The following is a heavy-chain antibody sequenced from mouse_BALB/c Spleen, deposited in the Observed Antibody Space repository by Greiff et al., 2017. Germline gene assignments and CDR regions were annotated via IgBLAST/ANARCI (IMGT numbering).Heavy chain of an antibody. Sequence: EVKLMESGGGLVQPGGSLKLSCAASGFTFSSYGMSWVRQTPDKRLGLVATFNSNGGSTYYPDSVKGRFPISRDNAKNTLYLQMSSLKSEDTAMYYCARDLFYYGSSEDAMDYWGQGTSVTVSS. V-gene: IGHV5-6-3*01. CDR3: ARDLFYYGSSEDAMDY. D-gene: IGHD1-1*01. J-gene: IGHJ4*01. CDR2: FNSNGGST. CDR1: GFTFSSYG.